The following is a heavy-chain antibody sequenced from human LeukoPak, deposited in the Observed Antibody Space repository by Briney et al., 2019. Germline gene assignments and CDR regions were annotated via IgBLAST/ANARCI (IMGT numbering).Heavy chain of an antibody. J-gene: IGHJ4*02. CDR2: IKDDGGEK. CDR3: GRDPYYDALDY. Sequence: GGSLRLSCAASGFTFSNAWMSWVRQAPGKGLEWVANIKDDGGEKYYVDSVKGRFTISRDNAKNSLYLQMNNLRAEDTAVYYCGRDPYYDALDYWGQGILVTVSS. CDR1: GFTFSNAW. V-gene: IGHV3-7*01. D-gene: IGHD3-16*01.